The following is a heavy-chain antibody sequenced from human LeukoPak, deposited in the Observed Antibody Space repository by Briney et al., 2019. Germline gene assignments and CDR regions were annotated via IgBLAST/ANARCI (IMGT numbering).Heavy chain of an antibody. Sequence: GASVKVSCKASGYTFTSCAMHWVRQAPGQRLEWMGWINAGNGNTKYSQKFQGRVTITRDTSASTAYMELSSLRSEDTAVYYCARGRPYSSGWLDYWGQGTLVTVSS. D-gene: IGHD6-19*01. CDR3: ARGRPYSSGWLDY. CDR2: INAGNGNT. J-gene: IGHJ4*02. V-gene: IGHV1-3*01. CDR1: GYTFTSCA.